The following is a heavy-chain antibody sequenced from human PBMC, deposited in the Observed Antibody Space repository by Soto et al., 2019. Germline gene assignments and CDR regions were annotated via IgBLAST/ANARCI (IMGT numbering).Heavy chain of an antibody. V-gene: IGHV3-66*01. CDR2: IYSGGST. Sequence: GGSLRLSCAASGFTVSSNYMSWVRQAPGKGLEWVSVIYSGGSTYYADSVKGRFTISRDNSKNTLYLQMNSLRAEDTAVYYCARGGIAAAGTSYFDYWGQGTLVTVSS. CDR1: GFTVSSNY. D-gene: IGHD6-13*01. CDR3: ARGGIAAAGTSYFDY. J-gene: IGHJ4*02.